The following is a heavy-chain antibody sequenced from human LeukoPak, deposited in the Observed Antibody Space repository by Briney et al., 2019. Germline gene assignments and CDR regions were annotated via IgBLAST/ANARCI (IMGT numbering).Heavy chain of an antibody. CDR1: GGTFSSYT. Sequence: SVKVSCKASGGTFSSYTISWVRQAPGQGLEWMGGIIPIFGTANYAQKFQGRVTITADESTSTAYMELSSLRSEDTAVYYCARTYDSSGSVPPDYFDYWGQGTLVTVSS. V-gene: IGHV1-69*13. D-gene: IGHD3-22*01. CDR2: IIPIFGTA. CDR3: ARTYDSSGSVPPDYFDY. J-gene: IGHJ4*02.